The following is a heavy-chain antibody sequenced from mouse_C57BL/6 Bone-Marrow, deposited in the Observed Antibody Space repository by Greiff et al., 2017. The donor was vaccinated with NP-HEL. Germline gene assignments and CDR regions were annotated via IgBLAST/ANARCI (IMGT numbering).Heavy chain of an antibody. V-gene: IGHV14-4*01. D-gene: IGHD1-1*01. CDR2: IGHVDGGN. J-gene: IGHJ4*01. CDR1: GFNIKDDY. Sequence: EVQLQQSGAELVRPGASVKLSCTASGFNIKDDYMPWVKQRPEQGLEWIGWIGHVDGGNEYAAKVPGRATITADTSTNTAYLQLSSLTSEDTAVYYCTTAVVIQTAMDYWGQGTSVTVSS. CDR3: TTAVVIQTAMDY.